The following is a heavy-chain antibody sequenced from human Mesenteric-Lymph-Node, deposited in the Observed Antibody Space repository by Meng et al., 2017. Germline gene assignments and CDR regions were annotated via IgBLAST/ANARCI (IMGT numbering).Heavy chain of an antibody. J-gene: IGHJ4*02. CDR1: GFTFSSYW. D-gene: IGHD6-13*01. CDR3: ARDETRQSQQLGLWDY. V-gene: IGHV3-7*01. Sequence: GESLKISCAVSGFTFSSYWMSWVRQAPGKGLEWVANIKQDGSEKYYVDSVKGRFTMSRDNAKNSLYLQMNSLRAEDTAVYSCARDETRQSQQLGLWDYWGQGTLVTVSS. CDR2: IKQDGSEK.